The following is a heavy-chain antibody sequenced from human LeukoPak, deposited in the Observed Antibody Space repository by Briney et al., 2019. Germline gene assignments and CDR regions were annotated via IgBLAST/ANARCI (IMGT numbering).Heavy chain of an antibody. CDR1: GGSISSYY. V-gene: IGHV4-59*08. D-gene: IGHD6-25*01. Sequence: SETLSLTCTVSGGSISSYYWSWIRQPPGKGLEWIGYIYYSGSTNYNPSLKSRVSISVDTSKNQFSLKLSSVTAADTAVYYCARSAIDAFDIWGQGTMVTVSS. CDR3: ARSAIDAFDI. J-gene: IGHJ3*02. CDR2: IYYSGST.